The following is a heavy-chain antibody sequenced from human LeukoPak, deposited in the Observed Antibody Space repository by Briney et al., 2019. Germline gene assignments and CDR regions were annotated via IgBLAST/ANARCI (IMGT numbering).Heavy chain of an antibody. D-gene: IGHD3-22*01. V-gene: IGHV3-20*04. CDR1: GFTFDDYG. CDR2: INWNGGST. Sequence: GGSLRLSCAASGFTFDDYGMSWVRQAPGKGLEWVSGINWNGGSTGYADSVKGRFTISRDNAKNSLYLQMNSLRAEDTALYYCARVAYYYDSSGSFDYWGQGTLVTVSS. CDR3: ARVAYYYDSSGSFDY. J-gene: IGHJ4*02.